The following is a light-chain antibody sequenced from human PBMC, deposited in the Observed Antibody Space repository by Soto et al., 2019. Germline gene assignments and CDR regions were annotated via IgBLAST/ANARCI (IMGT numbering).Light chain of an antibody. J-gene: IGKJ1*01. CDR2: DAS. V-gene: IGKV1-5*01. Sequence: DIQMTQSPSTLSASVGDRVTITCRASQSISSWLAWYQQKPGKAPKLLIYDASSLESGVPSRCSGSGSGTEYTLTISRLQPDDFATYACQQYNSYSKTCSQGTKVEIK. CDR1: QSISSW. CDR3: QQYNSYSKT.